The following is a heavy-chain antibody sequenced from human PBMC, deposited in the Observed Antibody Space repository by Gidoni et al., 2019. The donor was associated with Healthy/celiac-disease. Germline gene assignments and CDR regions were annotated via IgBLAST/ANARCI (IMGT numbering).Heavy chain of an antibody. CDR3: ARGDGRWYFDL. CDR1: GGTFSSYT. J-gene: IGHJ2*01. Sequence: QVQLVQSGAEVKKPGSSVKVSCKASGGTFSSYTISWVRQAPGQGLEWMGRIIPILGIANYAQKFQGRVTITADKSTSTAYMELSSLRSEDTAVYYCARGDGRWYFDLWGRGTLVTVSS. V-gene: IGHV1-69*02. CDR2: IIPILGIA. D-gene: IGHD1-26*01.